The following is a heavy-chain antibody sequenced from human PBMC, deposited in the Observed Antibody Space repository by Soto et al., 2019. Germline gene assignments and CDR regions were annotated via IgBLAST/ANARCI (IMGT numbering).Heavy chain of an antibody. J-gene: IGHJ6*02. D-gene: IGHD1-1*01. V-gene: IGHV4-61*01. CDR1: GGSVSSGSYY. CDR2: IYYSGST. CDR3: ARGGTRGAYYYYYGMDV. Sequence: LSLTCTVSGGSVSSGSYYWSWIRQPPGKGLEWIGYIYYSGSTNYNPSLKSRVTISVDTSKNQFSLKLSSVTAADTAVYYCARGGTRGAYYYYYGMDVWGQGTTVTVSS.